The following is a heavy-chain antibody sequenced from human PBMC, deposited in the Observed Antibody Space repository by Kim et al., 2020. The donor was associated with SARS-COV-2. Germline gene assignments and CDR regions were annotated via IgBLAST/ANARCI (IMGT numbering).Heavy chain of an antibody. D-gene: IGHD6-19*01. CDR3: ARGEGSSGWRLFDY. CDR1: GGSFSGYY. Sequence: SETLSLTCAVYGGSFSGYYWSWIRQPPGKGLEWIGEINHSGSTNYNPSLKSRVTISVDTSKNQFSLKLSSVTAADTAVYYCARGEGSSGWRLFDYWGQGTLVTVSS. J-gene: IGHJ4*02. CDR2: INHSGST. V-gene: IGHV4-34*01.